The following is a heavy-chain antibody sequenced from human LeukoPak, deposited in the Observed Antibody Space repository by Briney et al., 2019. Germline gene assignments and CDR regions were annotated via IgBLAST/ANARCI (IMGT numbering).Heavy chain of an antibody. D-gene: IGHD3-10*01. J-gene: IGHJ4*02. CDR2: IYYSGST. V-gene: IGHV4-30-4*01. CDR3: ARDSGGRFDY. Sequence: SETLSLTCTVSGGSISSGDYYWSWIRQPPGKGLEWIGYIYYSGSTYYNPSLKSRVTISVDTSKNQFSLKLSSVTAADRAVYYCARDSGGRFDYWGQGTLVTVSS. CDR1: GGSISSGDYY.